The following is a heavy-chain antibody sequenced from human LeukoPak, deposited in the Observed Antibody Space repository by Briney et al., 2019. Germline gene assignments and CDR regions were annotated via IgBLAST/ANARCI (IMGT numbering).Heavy chain of an antibody. D-gene: IGHD2-2*01. CDR1: GGSISSYY. Sequence: SETLSLTCTVSGGSISSYYWSWIRQPPGKGLEWIGDIYYSGSTNYNPSLKSRVTISVDTSKNQFSLKLSSVTAADTAVYYCARADTVEPAAMFDYWGQGTLATVSS. J-gene: IGHJ4*02. V-gene: IGHV4-59*08. CDR3: ARADTVEPAAMFDY. CDR2: IYYSGST.